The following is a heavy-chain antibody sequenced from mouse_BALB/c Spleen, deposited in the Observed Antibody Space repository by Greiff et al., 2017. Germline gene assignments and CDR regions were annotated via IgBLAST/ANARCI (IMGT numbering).Heavy chain of an antibody. D-gene: IGHD2-4*01. CDR2: ISSGGSYT. CDR1: GFTFSSYA. J-gene: IGHJ2*01. CDR3: ARRDYDDFDY. Sequence: VQLKESGGGLVKPGGSLKLSCAASGFTFSSYAMSWVRQTPEKRLEWVATISSGGSYTYYPDSVKGRFTISRDNAKNTLYLQMSSLRSEDTAMYYCARRDYDDFDYWGQGTTLTVSS. V-gene: IGHV5-9-3*01.